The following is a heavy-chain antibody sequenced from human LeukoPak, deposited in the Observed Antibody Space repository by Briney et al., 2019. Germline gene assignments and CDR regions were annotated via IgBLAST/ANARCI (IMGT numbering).Heavy chain of an antibody. Sequence: ASVTVSCKGSGCIFPSYGISWLRQAPAPGLAGMGWISAYNDKTNYAQKLQGRVTMTTDISTSTAYMELRSLRSDDTAVYYCARDDLWFGELLSEVGGYWGQGTPVTVSS. V-gene: IGHV1-18*04. CDR1: GCIFPSYG. CDR3: ARDDLWFGELLSEVGGY. D-gene: IGHD3-10*01. J-gene: IGHJ4*02. CDR2: ISAYNDKT.